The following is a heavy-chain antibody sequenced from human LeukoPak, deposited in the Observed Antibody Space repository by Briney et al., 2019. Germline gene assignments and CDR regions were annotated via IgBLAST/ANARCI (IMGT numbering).Heavy chain of an antibody. CDR2: IYAGDSNI. J-gene: IGHJ4*02. V-gene: IGHV5-51*01. CDR1: GYSFNSYW. Sequence: GESLKISCQGSGYSFNSYWIGWVRQMPGKGLEWMGIIYAGDSNIRYSPSFQGQVTISVDKSISTAYLQWSSLKASDTAMYFCATTVSGYIYAYDYWGQGTLVTVSS. CDR3: ATTVSGYIYAYDY. D-gene: IGHD5-18*01.